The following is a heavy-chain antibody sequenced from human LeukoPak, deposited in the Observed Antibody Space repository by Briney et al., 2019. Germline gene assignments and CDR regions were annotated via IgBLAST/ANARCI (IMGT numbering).Heavy chain of an antibody. Sequence: GGSLRLSCAASGFTVSSNYMSWVRQAPGKGLEWVSVIYSGGSTYYADSVKGRFTISRGNSKNTLYLQMNSLRAEDTAVYYCARDYYYDSSGPHDAFDIWGQGTMVTVSS. J-gene: IGHJ3*02. CDR3: ARDYYYDSSGPHDAFDI. CDR1: GFTVSSNY. D-gene: IGHD3-22*01. V-gene: IGHV3-53*01. CDR2: IYSGGST.